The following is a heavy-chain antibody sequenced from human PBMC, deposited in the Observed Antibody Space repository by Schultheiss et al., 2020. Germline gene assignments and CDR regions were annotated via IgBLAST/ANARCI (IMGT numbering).Heavy chain of an antibody. CDR3: ARVPPRGDSPYYYYYYGMDV. Sequence: SETLSLTCAVSGGSISSGGYSWSWIRQPPGKGLEWIGYIYHSGSTYYNPSLKSRVTISGDTSKNQFSLKLSSVTAADTAVYYCARVPPRGDSPYYYYYYGMDVWGQGTTVTVSS. CDR2: IYHSGST. J-gene: IGHJ6*02. D-gene: IGHD2-21*02. CDR1: GGSISSGGYS. V-gene: IGHV4-30-2*01.